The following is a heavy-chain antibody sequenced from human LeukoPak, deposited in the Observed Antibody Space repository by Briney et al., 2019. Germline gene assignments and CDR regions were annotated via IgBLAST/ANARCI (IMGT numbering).Heavy chain of an antibody. CDR1: GGSVSGDY. Sequence: SETLSLTCTVSGGSVSGDYWSWIRQPPGKGLEWVGHISSSGRTNYKPSLKSRVTISADTSRNQLSLQLHSVTAADTALYYCARDSPRGHIGDPWGPGTLITVSS. J-gene: IGHJ5*02. D-gene: IGHD3-10*01. CDR3: ARDSPRGHIGDP. V-gene: IGHV4-59*02. CDR2: ISSSGRT.